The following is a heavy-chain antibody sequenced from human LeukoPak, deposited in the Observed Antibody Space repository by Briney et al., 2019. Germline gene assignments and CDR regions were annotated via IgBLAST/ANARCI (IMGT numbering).Heavy chain of an antibody. CDR1: GFTFSSYA. J-gene: IGHJ4*02. Sequence: GGSLRLSCAASGFTFSSYAMSWVRQAPGKGLEWVSAISGSGGSTYYADSVKGRFTISRDNYKNTLYLQMNSLRDEDTAVYYCAKAGDSSGWYEYWGQGTLVTVSS. V-gene: IGHV3-23*01. CDR3: AKAGDSSGWYEY. CDR2: ISGSGGST. D-gene: IGHD6-19*01.